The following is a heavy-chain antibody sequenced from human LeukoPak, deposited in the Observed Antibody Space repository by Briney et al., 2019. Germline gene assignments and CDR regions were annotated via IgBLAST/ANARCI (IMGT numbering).Heavy chain of an antibody. V-gene: IGHV4-59*12. Sequence: SETLSLTCTVSGGSISSYYWSWIRQPPGKGLEWIGYIYYSGSTNYNPSLKSRVTISVDTSKNQFSLKLSSVTAADTAVYYCASSRDGYVHDAFDIWGQGTMVTVSS. D-gene: IGHD5-24*01. CDR1: GGSISSYY. CDR3: ASSRDGYVHDAFDI. CDR2: IYYSGST. J-gene: IGHJ3*02.